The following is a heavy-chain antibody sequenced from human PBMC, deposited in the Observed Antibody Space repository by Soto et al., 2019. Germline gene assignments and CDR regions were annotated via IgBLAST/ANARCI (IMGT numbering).Heavy chain of an antibody. V-gene: IGHV4-39*01. J-gene: IGHJ3*02. D-gene: IGHD1-26*01. CDR1: GFSFRSTCFN. CDR3: ARHGITGSYYDAFDI. CDR2: IKYSGTT. Sequence: WGTLSLTCTVTGFSFRSTCFNWVCIGQPPGKGLEWIASIKYSGTTFYNPSLKSRVTLSVDTSKNQFALKLSSVTAAETAVYYCARHGITGSYYDAFDIWGQGTMVT.